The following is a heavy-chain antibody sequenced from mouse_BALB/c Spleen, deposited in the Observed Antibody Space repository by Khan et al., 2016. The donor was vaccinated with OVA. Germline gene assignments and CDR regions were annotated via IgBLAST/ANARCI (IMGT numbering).Heavy chain of an antibody. D-gene: IGHD2-5*01. CDR2: INPDSSTI. Sequence: EVKLLESGGGLVQPGGFLQLSCAAPGIDFSRYWMSWVRQAPGKGIEWLGEINPDSSTINYTPSLKDKFIISRDNAKNTLYLQMSKVRSEDTALYYCARTGYSNPEFAYWGQGTLVTVPA. CDR3: ARTGYSNPEFAY. V-gene: IGHV4-1*02. CDR1: GIDFSRYW. J-gene: IGHJ3*01.